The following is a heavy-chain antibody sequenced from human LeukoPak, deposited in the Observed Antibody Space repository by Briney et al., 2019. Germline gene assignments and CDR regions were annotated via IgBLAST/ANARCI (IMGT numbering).Heavy chain of an antibody. D-gene: IGHD5-18*01. V-gene: IGHV4-59*01. Sequence: PSETLSLTCTVSGGPISSYYWSWIRQPPGKGLEWIGYIYYSGSTNYNPSLKSRVTISVDTSKNQFSLKLSSVTAADTAVYYCARVGGYSYGYFDYWGQGTLVTVSS. CDR3: ARVGGYSYGYFDY. J-gene: IGHJ4*02. CDR1: GGPISSYY. CDR2: IYYSGST.